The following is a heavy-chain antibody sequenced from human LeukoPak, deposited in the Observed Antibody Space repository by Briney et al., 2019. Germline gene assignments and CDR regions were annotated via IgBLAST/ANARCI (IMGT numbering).Heavy chain of an antibody. Sequence: PSETLSLTCTVSGGSISSGDYYWSWIRQPPGKGLEWIGYIYSSGSTYYNPSLKSRVTISVDTSKNQFSLKLSSVTAADTAVYYCARGHPTFNYYDTSHYYSFYLDYWGQGTLVTVSS. CDR2: IYSSGST. CDR1: GGSISSGDYY. J-gene: IGHJ4*02. CDR3: ARGHPTFNYYDTSHYYSFYLDY. V-gene: IGHV4-30-4*01. D-gene: IGHD3-22*01.